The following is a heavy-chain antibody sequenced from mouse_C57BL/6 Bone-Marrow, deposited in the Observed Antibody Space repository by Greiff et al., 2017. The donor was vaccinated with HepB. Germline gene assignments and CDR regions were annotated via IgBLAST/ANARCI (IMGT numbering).Heavy chain of an antibody. D-gene: IGHD2-4*01. J-gene: IGHJ4*01. V-gene: IGHV1-52*01. CDR2: IDPSDSET. CDR1: GYTSTSYW. CDR3: ARDYDGDYYAMDY. Sequence: VQLQQPGAELVRPGSSVKLSCKASGYTSTSYWMHWVKQRPIQGLEWIGNIDPSDSETHYNQKFKDKATLTVDKSSSTAYMQLSSLTSEDSAVYYCARDYDGDYYAMDYWGQGTSVTVSS.